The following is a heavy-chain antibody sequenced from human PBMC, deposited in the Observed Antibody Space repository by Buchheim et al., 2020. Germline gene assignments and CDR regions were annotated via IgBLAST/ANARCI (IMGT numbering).Heavy chain of an antibody. D-gene: IGHD1-14*01. CDR2: IYSGGGT. CDR1: GFTVSSNY. J-gene: IGHJ4*02. V-gene: IGHV3-66*01. CDR3: ARDTRSDHSFDS. Sequence: EVQLVESGGGLVQPGGSLRLSCAASGFTVSSNYMNWVRQAPGKGLEWVSVIYSGGGTYYADSVKGRFTISRDNSTNTLDLQLNSLRAEDTAIYYCARDTRSDHSFDSWGQGTL.